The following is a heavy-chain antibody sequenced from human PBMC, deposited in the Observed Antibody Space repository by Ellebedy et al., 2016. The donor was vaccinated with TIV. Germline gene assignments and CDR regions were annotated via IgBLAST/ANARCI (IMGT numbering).Heavy chain of an antibody. CDR2: IDNAGDT. D-gene: IGHD3-16*01. CDR1: GFTFSRCD. Sequence: GESLKISXAASGFTFSRCDMHWVRQSTRKGLEWVASIDNAGDTYYPGSVKGRFTISRENAKNSLYLQMNSLRVEDTAVYYCTRFEIISGGGYGMDVWGQGTTVTVSS. V-gene: IGHV3-13*01. J-gene: IGHJ6*02. CDR3: TRFEIISGGGYGMDV.